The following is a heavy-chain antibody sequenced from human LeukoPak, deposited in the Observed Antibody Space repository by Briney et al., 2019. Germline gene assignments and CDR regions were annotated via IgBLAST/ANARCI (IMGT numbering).Heavy chain of an antibody. CDR2: IKQDGSEK. V-gene: IGHV3-7*01. Sequence: GGSLRLSCAASGFTFSSYWMSWVRQAPGKGLEWVANIKQDGSEKYYVDSVKGRFTISRDNAKNSLYLQMNSLRAEDTAVYYCAREANDYYDSTGMWYFDYWGQGTLVTVSS. J-gene: IGHJ4*02. CDR1: GFTFSSYW. D-gene: IGHD3-22*01. CDR3: AREANDYYDSTGMWYFDY.